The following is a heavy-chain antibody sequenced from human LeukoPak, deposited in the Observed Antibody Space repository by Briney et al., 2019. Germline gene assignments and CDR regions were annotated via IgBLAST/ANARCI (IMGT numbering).Heavy chain of an antibody. CDR2: IIPIFGIA. CDR1: ECTFSSYA. CDR3: ASSAYAYHDAFDI. J-gene: IGHJ3*02. V-gene: IGHV1-69*04. Sequence: SVKVSCKASECTFSSYAISWVRQAPGQGLEWMGRIIPIFGIANYAQKFQGRVTITADKSTSTAYMELSSLRSEDTAVYYCASSAYAYHDAFDIWGKGTMVTVSS. D-gene: IGHD3-16*01.